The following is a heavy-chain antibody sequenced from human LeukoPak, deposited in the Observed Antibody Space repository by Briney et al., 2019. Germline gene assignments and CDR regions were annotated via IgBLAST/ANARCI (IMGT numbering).Heavy chain of an antibody. V-gene: IGHV3-30*02. CDR3: ATPLTGLHY. J-gene: IGHJ4*02. Sequence: GGSLRLSCAASGFHFGGYGTHWVRQAPGKGLEWVAYIRYNGDTIHYADSVKGRFTISRDTSKNTLYLQMNSLTAEDTAVYYCATPLTGLHYWGQGTLVTVSS. D-gene: IGHD1-14*01. CDR2: IRYNGDTI. CDR1: GFHFGGYG.